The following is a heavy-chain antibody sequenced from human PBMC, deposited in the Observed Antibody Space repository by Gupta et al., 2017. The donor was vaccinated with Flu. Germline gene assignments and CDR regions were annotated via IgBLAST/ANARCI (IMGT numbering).Heavy chain of an antibody. CDR3: ARRGLSGGVDLHAFNV. Sequence: AWSGIRQSPSRGLEWLGRTYYRSKWFHEYAGSVKGRITFISDASRNQLSPQLNSVTPEDTAVYYCARRGLSGGVDLHAFNVWGQGTVVTVSS. CDR2: TYYRSKWFH. J-gene: IGHJ3*01. D-gene: IGHD3-3*01. V-gene: IGHV6-1*01. CDR1: A.